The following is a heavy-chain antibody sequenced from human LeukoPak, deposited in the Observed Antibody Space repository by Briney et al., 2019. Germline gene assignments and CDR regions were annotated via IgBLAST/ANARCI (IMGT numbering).Heavy chain of an antibody. CDR3: AELGITMIGGV. CDR2: ISGSGGST. CDR1: GFTFSSYG. D-gene: IGHD3-10*02. Sequence: GGSLRLSCAASGFTFSSYGMSWVRQAPGKGLEWVSAISGSGGSTYYTDSVKGRFTISRDNAKNSLYLQMNSLRAEDTAVYYCAELGITMIGGVWGKGTTVTISS. J-gene: IGHJ6*04. V-gene: IGHV3-23*01.